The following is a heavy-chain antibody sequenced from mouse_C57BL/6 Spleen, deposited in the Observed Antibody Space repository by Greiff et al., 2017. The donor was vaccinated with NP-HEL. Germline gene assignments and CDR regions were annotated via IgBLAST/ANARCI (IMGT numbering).Heavy chain of an antibody. D-gene: IGHD1-1*01. Sequence: QVQLQQSGAELAKPGASVKLSCKASGYTFTSYWMHWVKQRPGQGLEWIGYINPSSGYTKYNQKFKDKATLTADKSSSTAYMQLSSLTYEVSAVYYCASPNYYGSSYFDYWGQGTTLTVSS. CDR2: INPSSGYT. CDR1: GYTFTSYW. CDR3: ASPNYYGSSYFDY. V-gene: IGHV1-7*01. J-gene: IGHJ2*01.